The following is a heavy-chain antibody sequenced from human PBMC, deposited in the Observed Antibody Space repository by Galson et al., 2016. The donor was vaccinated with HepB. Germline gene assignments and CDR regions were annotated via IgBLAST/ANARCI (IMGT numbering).Heavy chain of an antibody. V-gene: IGHV3-66*02. J-gene: IGHJ2*01. CDR1: GFTFSTYS. D-gene: IGHD3-16*02. CDR3: AREKGYLTNWFFDL. CDR2: IYSDGSA. Sequence: SLRLSCAASGFTFSTYSFNWVRQAPGKGLEWVSVIYSDGSAYYADSVKGRFTISRDISKNMVDLQMNSLRAEDTAVYYCAREKGYLTNWFFDLWGRGTLVTVSS.